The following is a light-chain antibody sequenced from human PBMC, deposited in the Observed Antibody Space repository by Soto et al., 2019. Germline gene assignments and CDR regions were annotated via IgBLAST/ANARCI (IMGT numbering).Light chain of an antibody. CDR2: AAS. Sequence: DIQMTQSPSSLSASVGDRVTITGRASQSISSNLNWYQQKPGKAPKLLIYAASTLQSGVPSRFSGCKSGTDFTLTISSLQPEDFATYYCQQSYSSPITFGQGTRLEI. V-gene: IGKV1-39*01. CDR1: QSISSN. J-gene: IGKJ5*01. CDR3: QQSYSSPIT.